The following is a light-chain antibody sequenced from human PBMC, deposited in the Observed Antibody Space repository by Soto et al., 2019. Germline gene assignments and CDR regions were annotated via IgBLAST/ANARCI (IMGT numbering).Light chain of an antibody. V-gene: IGKV3-15*01. CDR2: DAY. CDR3: QRYNRWPLS. J-gene: IGKJ4*01. Sequence: ETVMTQSPATLPVSPGERATLSCRASQSVRSNLAWYQQKPGQAPKLLIYDAYTRATGVPARFSGGGSGTEFTLTIKSLQSEDFAVYYCQRYNRWPLSVGGGTKVDI. CDR1: QSVRSN.